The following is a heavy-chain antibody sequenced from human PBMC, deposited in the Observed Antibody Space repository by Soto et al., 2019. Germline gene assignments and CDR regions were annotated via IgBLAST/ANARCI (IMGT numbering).Heavy chain of an antibody. Sequence: QVQLLESGPGLVKPSQTLSLSCIVSGASLSSGGYYWNWIRQHPGKGLEWIGYIYFDGMTYYNPSLESRVTMSIDASKNQFSLPLSSVTAADPAVHYCARGRYGDYYAYWGQGILVTVSS. V-gene: IGHV4-31*03. CDR1: GASLSSGGYY. D-gene: IGHD3-22*01. CDR2: IYFDGMT. CDR3: ARGRYGDYYAY. J-gene: IGHJ4*02.